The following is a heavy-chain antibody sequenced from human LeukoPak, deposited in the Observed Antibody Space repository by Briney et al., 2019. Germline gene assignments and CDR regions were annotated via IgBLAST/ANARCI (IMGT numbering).Heavy chain of an antibody. CDR2: ISYDGSNK. V-gene: IGHV3-30-3*01. D-gene: IGHD3-10*01. J-gene: IGHJ3*02. CDR3: ARPGITAFDI. CDR1: GFTFSSYA. Sequence: GRSLRLSCAASGFTFSSYAMHWVRQAPGKGLEWVAVISYDGSNKYYADSVKGRFTISRDNSKNTLYLQMNSLRAEDTAVYYCARPGITAFDIWGQGTMVTVSS.